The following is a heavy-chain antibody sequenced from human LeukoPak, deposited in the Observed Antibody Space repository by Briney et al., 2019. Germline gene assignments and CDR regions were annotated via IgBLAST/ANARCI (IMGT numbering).Heavy chain of an antibody. CDR3: ARSRDGYNSVDY. J-gene: IGHJ4*02. V-gene: IGHV4-4*07. CDR1: GGSISSYS. Sequence: SETLSLTCTVSGGSISSYSWSWIRQPAGKGLEWIGRVYISGSTNYNPSLRSRVTMSVDTSKNQFSLKLSSVTAADTAVYYCARSRDGYNSVDYWGQGTLVTVSS. D-gene: IGHD5-24*01. CDR2: VYISGST.